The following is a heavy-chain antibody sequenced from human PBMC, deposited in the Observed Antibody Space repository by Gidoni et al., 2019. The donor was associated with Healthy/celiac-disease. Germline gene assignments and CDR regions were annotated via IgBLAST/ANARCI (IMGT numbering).Heavy chain of an antibody. CDR2: ISGSGGST. D-gene: IGHD2-2*01. Sequence: EVQLLESGGGLVQPGGSLRLSCAASGFTFSSYAMGWVRQAPGKGLEWVSAISGSGGSTYYADSVKGRFTISRDNSKNTLYLQMNSLRAEDTAVYYCAKRPGYCSSTSCFWSDYWGQGTLVTVSS. J-gene: IGHJ4*02. V-gene: IGHV3-23*01. CDR3: AKRPGYCSSTSCFWSDY. CDR1: GFTFSSYA.